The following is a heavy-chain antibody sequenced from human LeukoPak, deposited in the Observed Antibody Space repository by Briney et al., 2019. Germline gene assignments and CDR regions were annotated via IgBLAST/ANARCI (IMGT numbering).Heavy chain of an antibody. J-gene: IGHJ6*02. CDR3: ARGLGPYFDYDSHDYGLNV. Sequence: SVKVSCKASGGTFSSYAISWVRQAPGQGLEWMGGIIPIFGTANYAQKFQGRVTITADESTSTAYMELSSLRSEDTAVYYCARGLGPYFDYDSHDYGLNVWGQGTTVTVSS. D-gene: IGHD3-3*01. CDR1: GGTFSSYA. V-gene: IGHV1-69*01. CDR2: IIPIFGTA.